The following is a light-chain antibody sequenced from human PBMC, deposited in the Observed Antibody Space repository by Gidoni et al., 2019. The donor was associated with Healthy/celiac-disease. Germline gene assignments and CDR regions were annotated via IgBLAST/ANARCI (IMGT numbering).Light chain of an antibody. Sequence: QLVLTQSPSASAPLGASVKLTCTLSSGHSSYPIAWHQQQPEKGPRYLMKLNSDGSHSKGDGIPDRFSGSSSGAERYLTISSLQSEDEADYYCQTWGTGIVVFGGGTKLTVL. J-gene: IGLJ2*01. CDR3: QTWGTGIVV. V-gene: IGLV4-69*01. CDR1: SGHSSYP. CDR2: LNSDGSH.